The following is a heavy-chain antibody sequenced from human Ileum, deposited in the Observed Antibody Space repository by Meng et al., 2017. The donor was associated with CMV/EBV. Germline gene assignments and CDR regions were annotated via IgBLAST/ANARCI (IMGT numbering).Heavy chain of an antibody. CDR2: IYFTGST. Sequence: SETLSLTCSVSGASLTPDYWSWIRQSPGKGLEWIRYIYFTGSTKYNPSLKSRVTISVDTSKNEFSLNLRSVTAADTAVYYCARAPDPFGGMIPYPYGMDVWGQGTTVTVSS. CDR3: ARAPDPFGGMIPYPYGMDV. CDR1: GASLTPDY. D-gene: IGHD3-3*01. J-gene: IGHJ6*02. V-gene: IGHV4-59*13.